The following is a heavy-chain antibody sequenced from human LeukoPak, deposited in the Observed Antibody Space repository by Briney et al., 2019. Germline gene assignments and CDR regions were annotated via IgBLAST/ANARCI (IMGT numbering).Heavy chain of an antibody. Sequence: SQTLSLTCTVSGGSISSGSYYWNWIRQPAGKGLEWIGRIYTSGSTNSKPSLKSRVTISVDTSRNQFSLELSSVTAADTAVYFCARASAGDTDFDCWGQGTLVTVSS. CDR1: GGSISSGSYY. D-gene: IGHD6-19*01. CDR3: ARASAGDTDFDC. CDR2: IYTSGST. J-gene: IGHJ4*02. V-gene: IGHV4-61*02.